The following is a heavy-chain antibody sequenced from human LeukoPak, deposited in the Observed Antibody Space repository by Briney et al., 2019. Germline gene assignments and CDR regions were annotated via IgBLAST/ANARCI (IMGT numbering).Heavy chain of an antibody. CDR3: ARGAYYDILTGYQIYYYYYYMDV. V-gene: IGHV1-8*01. Sequence: ASVQVSCKASGYTFTSYDINWVRQATGQGLEWMGWMNPNSGNTVYAQKFQGRVTMTRNTSISTAYMELSSLRSEDTAVYYCARGAYYDILTGYQIYYYYYYMDVWGKGTTVTVSS. J-gene: IGHJ6*03. CDR1: GYTFTSYD. D-gene: IGHD3-9*01. CDR2: MNPNSGNT.